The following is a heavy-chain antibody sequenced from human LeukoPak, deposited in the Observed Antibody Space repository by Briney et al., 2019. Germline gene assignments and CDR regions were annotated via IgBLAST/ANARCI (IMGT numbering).Heavy chain of an antibody. D-gene: IGHD1-1*01. CDR1: GGSLSSDTYY. Sequence: SETLSLTCTVSGGSLSSDTYYWSWIRQPPGKGLEWIGYIYYSGSTNYNPSLKSRVTISVDTSKKQFSLKLSSVTAADTAVYYCARGWGSLDWFDPWGQGTLVTVSS. V-gene: IGHV4-61*01. CDR3: ARGWGSLDWFDP. J-gene: IGHJ5*02. CDR2: IYYSGST.